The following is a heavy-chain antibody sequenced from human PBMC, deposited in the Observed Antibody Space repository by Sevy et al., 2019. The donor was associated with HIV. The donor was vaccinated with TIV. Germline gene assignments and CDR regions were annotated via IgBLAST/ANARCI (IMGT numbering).Heavy chain of an antibody. Sequence: SQTLSLTCAVHDGSFSGYYWNWIRQLPGKGLEWIGEINESGITYYNPSLKSRVTISVDTSKKQCSLKLNSVTAVDSAVYFCARSPPVVVVPGAPSWFDPWGQGTLVTVSS. CDR3: ARSPPVVVVPGAPSWFDP. D-gene: IGHD2-2*01. V-gene: IGHV4-34*01. J-gene: IGHJ5*02. CDR2: INESGIT. CDR1: DGSFSGYY.